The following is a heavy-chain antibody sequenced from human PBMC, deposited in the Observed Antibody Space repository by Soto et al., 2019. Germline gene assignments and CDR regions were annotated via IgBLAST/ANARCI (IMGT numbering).Heavy chain of an antibody. CDR3: ARYANEYYYYYGMDV. V-gene: IGHV3-21*01. CDR1: GFTFSSYS. CDR2: ISSSSSYI. D-gene: IGHD2-2*01. J-gene: IGHJ6*02. Sequence: GGSLSLSCAASGFTFSSYSMNWVRQAPGKGLEWVSSISSSSSYIYYADSVKGRFTISRDNAKNSLYLQMNSLRAEDTAVYYCARYANEYYYYYGMDVWGQGTTVTVSS.